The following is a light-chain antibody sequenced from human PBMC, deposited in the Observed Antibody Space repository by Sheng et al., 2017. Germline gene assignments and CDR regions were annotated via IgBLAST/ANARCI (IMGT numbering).Light chain of an antibody. CDR3: QQYDTHPLT. V-gene: IGKV1-5*03. CDR1: QSISTW. CDR2: KAS. J-gene: IGKJ4*01. Sequence: DIQMTQSPSTLSASVGDRVTITCRASQSISTWLAWYQQKAGKAPKLLIYKASSLQGGVPSRFSGSGSGTQFTLTISSLQPDDFATYYCQQYDTHPLTFGGGTKVEIK.